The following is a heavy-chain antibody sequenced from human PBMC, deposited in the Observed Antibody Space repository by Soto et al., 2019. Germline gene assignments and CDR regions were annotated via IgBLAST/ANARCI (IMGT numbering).Heavy chain of an antibody. V-gene: IGHV4-39*01. D-gene: IGHD2-21*01. CDR3: ARHYRGGYPHRPFDY. CDR1: GGSISSSSYY. J-gene: IGHJ4*02. Sequence: SETLSLTCTVSGGSISSSSYYWGWIRQPPGKGLEWIGSIYYSGSTYYNPSLKSRVTISVDTSKNQFSLKLSSVTAADTAVYYCARHYRGGYPHRPFDYWGQGTLVTVSS. CDR2: IYYSGST.